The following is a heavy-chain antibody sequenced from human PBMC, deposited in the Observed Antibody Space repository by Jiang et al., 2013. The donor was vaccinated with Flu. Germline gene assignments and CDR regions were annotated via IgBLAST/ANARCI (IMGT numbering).Heavy chain of an antibody. V-gene: IGHV4-59*01. CDR3: ARSEAYSSGWYNY. Sequence: KSRVIISVDTSKNQFSLKLSSVTAADTAVYYCARSEAYSSGWYNYWGQGTLVTVSS. J-gene: IGHJ4*02. D-gene: IGHD6-19*01.